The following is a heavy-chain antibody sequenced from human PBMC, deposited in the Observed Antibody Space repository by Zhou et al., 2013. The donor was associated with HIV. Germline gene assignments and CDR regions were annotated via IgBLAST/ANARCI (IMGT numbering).Heavy chain of an antibody. J-gene: IGHJ3*02. CDR3: ARDLYDSSGTREGDDAFDM. V-gene: IGHV1-69*05. Sequence: QVQLVQSGAEVKKPGSSVKVSCKTFGGTFSNYGISWVRQAPGQGLEWMGGFIPIFATSDLAPKFRGRVTITTDESTTTAYMELSSLKSEDTAIYYCARDLYDSSGTREGDDAFDMWGQGDNGHRLF. CDR2: FIPIFATS. CDR1: GGTFSNYG. D-gene: IGHD3-22*01.